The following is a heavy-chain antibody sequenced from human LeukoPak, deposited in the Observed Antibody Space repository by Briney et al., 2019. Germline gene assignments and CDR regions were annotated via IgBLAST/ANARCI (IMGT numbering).Heavy chain of an antibody. CDR1: GGSISSYY. CDR3: ARDIMGPYYYDSSGYGFDP. D-gene: IGHD3-22*01. J-gene: IGHJ5*02. CDR2: FYYSGRT. Sequence: SETLSLTCTVSGGSISSYYWNWIRQPPGKGLEWIGFFYYSGRTSYNPSLKSRVTISGDTSKNQFSLRLSSVTAADTAMYYCARDIMGPYYYDSSGYGFDPWGQGTLVTVSS. V-gene: IGHV4-59*01.